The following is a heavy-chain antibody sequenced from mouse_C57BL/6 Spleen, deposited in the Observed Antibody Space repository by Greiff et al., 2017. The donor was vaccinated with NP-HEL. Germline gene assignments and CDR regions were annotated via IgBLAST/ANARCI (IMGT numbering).Heavy chain of an antibody. CDR3: ATLYDPLYDMDY. Sequence: EVQRVESGGGLVKPGGSLKLSCAASGFTFSDYGMHWVRQAPEKGLEWVAYISSGSSTIYYADTVKGRFTISRDNAKNTLFLQMNSLRSEDTAMYYCATLYDPLYDMDYWGQGTSVTVSS. CDR1: GFTFSDYG. J-gene: IGHJ4*01. CDR2: ISSGSSTI. V-gene: IGHV5-17*01. D-gene: IGHD2-3*01.